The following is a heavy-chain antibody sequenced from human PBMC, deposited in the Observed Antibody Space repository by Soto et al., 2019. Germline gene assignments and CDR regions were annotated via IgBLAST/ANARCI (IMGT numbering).Heavy chain of an antibody. CDR3: ARDGFGGYLDS. Sequence: EVQLVESGGGLVQPGGSLGLSCTASRFSFISYWMSWVRHVPGKGLEWVANINEDGSQKYYVDSVKGRFTISRDNAKNSLFLQMNGLRVEDTAVYYCARDGFGGYLDSWGQGTLVTVSS. CDR2: INEDGSQK. D-gene: IGHD2-15*01. V-gene: IGHV3-7*04. CDR1: RFSFISYW. J-gene: IGHJ4*02.